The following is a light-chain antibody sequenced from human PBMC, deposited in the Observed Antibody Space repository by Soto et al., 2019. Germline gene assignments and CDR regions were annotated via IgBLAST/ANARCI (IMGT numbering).Light chain of an antibody. Sequence: ELVLTQSPATLSVSPGEGVTLSCRARQSVNNNLAWYQQKPGQAPSLLIHGASTRAAGVPARFSGSGSGKEFTLTISSLQSEDSAVYYCQEYNRRPPATFGKGPKVEIK. CDR2: GAS. CDR1: QSVNNN. CDR3: QEYNRRPPAT. J-gene: IGKJ1*01. V-gene: IGKV3-15*01.